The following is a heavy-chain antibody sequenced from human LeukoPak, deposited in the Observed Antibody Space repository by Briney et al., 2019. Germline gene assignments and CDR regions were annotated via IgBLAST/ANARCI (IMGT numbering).Heavy chain of an antibody. J-gene: IGHJ6*03. Sequence: GRSLRLSCAASGFTFSSYAMHWVRQAPGKGLEWVAVISYDGSNKYYADSVKGRFTISRDNSKNTLYLQMNNLRAEDTAVYYCARDLKPGRTVAGNYYYYYYMDVWGKGTTVTVSS. CDR1: GFTFSSYA. CDR3: ARDLKPGRTVAGNYYYYYYMDV. D-gene: IGHD6-19*01. V-gene: IGHV3-30-3*01. CDR2: ISYDGSNK.